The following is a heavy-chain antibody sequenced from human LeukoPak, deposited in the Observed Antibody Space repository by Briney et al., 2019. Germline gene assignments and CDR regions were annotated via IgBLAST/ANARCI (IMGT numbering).Heavy chain of an antibody. D-gene: IGHD3-22*01. J-gene: IGHJ5*02. Sequence: GGSLRLSCAASGFTFSSYSMNWVRQAPGKGLEWVSSISSGSGYIYYADSLKGRFTISRDNAKNSLYLQMNSLRAEDTAVYYCARDLGQYYDTSDNWFDPWGQGTLVTVSS. CDR1: GFTFSSYS. CDR2: ISSGSGYI. V-gene: IGHV3-21*01. CDR3: ARDLGQYYDTSDNWFDP.